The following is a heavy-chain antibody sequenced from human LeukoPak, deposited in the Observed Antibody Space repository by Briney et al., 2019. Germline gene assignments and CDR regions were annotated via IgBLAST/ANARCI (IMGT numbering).Heavy chain of an antibody. CDR1: GYSFTSYG. D-gene: IGHD3-10*01. Sequence: GASVKVSCKASGYSFTSYGISWVRQAPGQGLEWMGWISAHNGNTKYAQEVQGRVTMTTDTSTSTAYMEMRSLRSDDTAVYYCARDLGNYFHFWGPGTLVTVSS. CDR2: ISAHNGNT. J-gene: IGHJ4*02. V-gene: IGHV1-18*01. CDR3: ARDLGNYFHF.